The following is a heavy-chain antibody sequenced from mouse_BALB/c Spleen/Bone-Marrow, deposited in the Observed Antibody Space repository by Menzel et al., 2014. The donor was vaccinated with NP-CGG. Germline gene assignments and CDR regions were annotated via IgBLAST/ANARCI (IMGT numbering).Heavy chain of an antibody. CDR2: SRNKANDYTT. CDR1: GFTFSDFY. V-gene: IGHV7-1*02. J-gene: IGHJ4*01. Sequence: EVKVVESGGGLVQPGGSLRLSCATSGFTFSDFYMEWVRQPPGKRLEWIAASRNKANDYTTEYSASLKGRFIVSRDTSQSILYLQTNALRAEDTAIYYCARDTGTRAMDYWGQGTSVTVSS. D-gene: IGHD4-1*01. CDR3: ARDTGTRAMDY.